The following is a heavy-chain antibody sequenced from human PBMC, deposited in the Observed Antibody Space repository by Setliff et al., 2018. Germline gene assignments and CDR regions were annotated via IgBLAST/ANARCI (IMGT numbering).Heavy chain of an antibody. CDR3: AREQWLDPPGYYYMDV. D-gene: IGHD6-19*01. CDR2: IIHSGST. J-gene: IGHJ6*03. Sequence: SETLSLTYAVYGGSFSGYYWSWIRQPPGKRLEWIGEIIHSGSTNYNPSLKSRVTISVDTSKNQFSLKLNSVTAADMAVYYCAREQWLDPPGYYYMDVWAKGTTVTVSS. V-gene: IGHV4-34*12. CDR1: GGSFSGYY.